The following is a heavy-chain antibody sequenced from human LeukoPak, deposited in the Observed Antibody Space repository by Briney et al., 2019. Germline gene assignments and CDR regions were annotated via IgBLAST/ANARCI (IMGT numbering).Heavy chain of an antibody. CDR1: GFTFSSNG. Sequence: GGSLSLSCAASGFTFSSNGMHWVRQAPGKGLEWVAVISYDGSNKYYADSVKGRFTISRDNSKNTLYLQMNSLRAEDTAVHYCAKGGRGTYCSSTSCYSAFGFDYWGQGTLVTVSS. J-gene: IGHJ4*02. D-gene: IGHD2-2*02. V-gene: IGHV3-30*18. CDR2: ISYDGSNK. CDR3: AKGGRGTYCSSTSCYSAFGFDY.